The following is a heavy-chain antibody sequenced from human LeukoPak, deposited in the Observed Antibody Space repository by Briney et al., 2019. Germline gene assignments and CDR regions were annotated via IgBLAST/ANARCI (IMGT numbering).Heavy chain of an antibody. CDR3: VRESAYCGGDCYSPRGDY. V-gene: IGHV3-74*03. D-gene: IGHD2-21*02. Sequence: PGGSLRLSCAASGFTFSSFWMHWVRQTPGKGLVWVSRINGDGSSIKYADSVKGRFTMSRDNAKNTLFLQMNSLRAEDTALYYCVRESAYCGGDCYSPRGDYXXQGTXVTVSS. CDR2: INGDGSSI. CDR1: GFTFSSFW. J-gene: IGHJ4*02.